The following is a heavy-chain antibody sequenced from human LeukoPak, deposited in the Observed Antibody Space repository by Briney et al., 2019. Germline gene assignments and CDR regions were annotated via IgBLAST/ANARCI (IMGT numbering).Heavy chain of an antibody. CDR1: GGSISSSSYY. V-gene: IGHV4-39*07. Sequence: SETLSLTCTVSGGSISSSSYYWGWIRQPPGKGLEWIGSIYYSGSTYYNPSLKSRVTISVDTSKNQFSLKLSSVTAVDTAVYYCARSVAAAGTGNGWFDPWGQGTLVTVSS. J-gene: IGHJ5*02. CDR3: ARSVAAAGTGNGWFDP. CDR2: IYYSGST. D-gene: IGHD6-13*01.